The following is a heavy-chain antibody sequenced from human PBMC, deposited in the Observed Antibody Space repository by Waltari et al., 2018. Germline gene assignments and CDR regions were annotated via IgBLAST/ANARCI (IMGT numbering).Heavy chain of an antibody. CDR1: GFTFSSYW. V-gene: IGHV3-74*01. J-gene: IGHJ4*02. CDR2: INGDGTTT. CDR3: ARLTAVSNNDY. Sequence: EVQLVESGGGLVQPGGSLRLSCAASGFTFSSYWMHWVRQAPGKGLVWVSCINGDGTTTKYADSVKGRFTISRDNAKNTLYLQMNSLRAEDTAVYYCARLTAVSNNDYWGQGTLVTVSS. D-gene: IGHD1-20*01.